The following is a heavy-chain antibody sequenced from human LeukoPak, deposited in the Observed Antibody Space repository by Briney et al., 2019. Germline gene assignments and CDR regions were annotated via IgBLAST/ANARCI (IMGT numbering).Heavy chain of an antibody. CDR1: GFTFSSYG. Sequence: GGSLRLSCAASGFTFSSYGMHWVRQAPGKGLEWVAFIRYDGSNKYYADSVKGRFTISRDNSKNTLYLQMNSLRAEDTAVYYCASSPGAAAAFDYWGQGTLVTVSS. V-gene: IGHV3-30*02. J-gene: IGHJ4*02. CDR3: ASSPGAAAAFDY. D-gene: IGHD6-13*01. CDR2: IRYDGSNK.